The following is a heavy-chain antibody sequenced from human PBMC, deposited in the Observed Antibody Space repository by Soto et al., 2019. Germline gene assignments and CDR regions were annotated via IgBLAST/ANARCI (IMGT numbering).Heavy chain of an antibody. Sequence: QVQLEQSEIEVKKPGSSVKVPCKVSGGAISWVRQAPGQGFEWLAGIVPTYRTIKYGQKFPDRLTITADYMSLTRLRPGETAVYYCVSSRSVPRDMYFSSWSSLDDWGQGTLV. CDR2: IVPTYRTI. V-gene: IGHV1-69*01. CDR1: GGA. J-gene: IGHJ4*02. D-gene: IGHD3-10*01. CDR3: VSSRSVPRDMYFSSWSSLDD.